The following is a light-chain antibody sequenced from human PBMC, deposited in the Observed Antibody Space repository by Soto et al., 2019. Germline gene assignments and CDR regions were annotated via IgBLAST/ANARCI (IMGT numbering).Light chain of an antibody. CDR3: QQRSSWPRYT. Sequence: EIVLTQSPATLSLSPGERATLSCRASQSVSSYLAWYQQKPGQAPRLLIYDASNRATGIPARFSGSGSGTDFPLTIGSLEPEDFAVYYCQQRSSWPRYTFGQGTKLEIK. CDR2: DAS. V-gene: IGKV3-11*01. CDR1: QSVSSY. J-gene: IGKJ2*01.